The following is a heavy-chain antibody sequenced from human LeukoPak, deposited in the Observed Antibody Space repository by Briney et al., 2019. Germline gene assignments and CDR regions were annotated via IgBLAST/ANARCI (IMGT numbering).Heavy chain of an antibody. Sequence: ASVKVSCKASGYTFTTYSISWVRQAPGQGLEWMGWINPNSGGTNYAQKFQGRVTMTRDTSISTAYMELSRLRSDDTAVYYCAREVELEQYWFDPWGQGTLVTVSS. V-gene: IGHV1-2*02. D-gene: IGHD1/OR15-1a*01. CDR1: GYTFTTYS. CDR3: AREVELEQYWFDP. J-gene: IGHJ5*02. CDR2: INPNSGGT.